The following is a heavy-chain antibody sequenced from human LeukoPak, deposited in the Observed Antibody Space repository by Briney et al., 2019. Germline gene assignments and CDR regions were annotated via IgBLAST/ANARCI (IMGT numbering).Heavy chain of an antibody. CDR3: ARGGQYSSSSPWYYFDY. CDR2: ISSSSSTI. CDR1: GFTFSSYS. J-gene: IGHJ4*02. Sequence: TGGSLRLSCAASGFTFSSYSMNWVRQAPGKGLEWVSYISSSSSTIYYADSVKGRFTISRDNAKNSLYLQMNSLRDEDTAVYYCARGGQYSSSSPWYYFDYWGQGTLVTVSS. D-gene: IGHD6-6*01. V-gene: IGHV3-48*02.